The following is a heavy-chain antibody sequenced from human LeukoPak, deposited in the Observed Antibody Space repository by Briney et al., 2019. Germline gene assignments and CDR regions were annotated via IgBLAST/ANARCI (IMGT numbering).Heavy chain of an antibody. V-gene: IGHV3-23*01. CDR3: AKPWARYFDWLLSPLDY. D-gene: IGHD3-9*01. CDR2: ISGSGGST. J-gene: IGHJ4*02. CDR1: GFTFSNAW. Sequence: GGSLRLSCAASGFTFSNAWMSWVRQAPGKGLEWVSAISGSGGSTYYADSVKGRFTISRDNSKNTLYLQMNSLRAEDTAVYYCAKPWARYFDWLLSPLDYWGQGTLVTVSS.